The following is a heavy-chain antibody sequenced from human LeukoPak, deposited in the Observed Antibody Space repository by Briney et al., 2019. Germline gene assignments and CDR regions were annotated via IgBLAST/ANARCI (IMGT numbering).Heavy chain of an antibody. Sequence: GGSLRLSCAASGFTFSNAWMSWVRQPPGKGLEWVGRIKSKTDGGTTDYAAPVKGRFTISRDDSKNTLYLQMNSLKTEDRAVYYCTTDLRVWFGEPARDYWGQGTLVTVSS. D-gene: IGHD3-10*01. J-gene: IGHJ4*02. V-gene: IGHV3-15*01. CDR2: IKSKTDGGTT. CDR1: GFTFSNAW. CDR3: TTDLRVWFGEPARDY.